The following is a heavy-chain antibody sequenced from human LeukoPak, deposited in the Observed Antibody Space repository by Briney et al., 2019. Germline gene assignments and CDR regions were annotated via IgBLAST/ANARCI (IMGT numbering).Heavy chain of an antibody. V-gene: IGHV4-59*08. CDR3: ARRSTSGWGWFDP. D-gene: IGHD6-19*01. J-gene: IGHJ5*02. CDR1: GGSISSHY. Sequence: ASETLSLTCTASGGSISSHYWSWIRQPPGKGLEWIGYIYYSGSTNHNPSLKSRVTISVDTSKNQFSLKLSSVTAADTAVYYCARRSTSGWGWFDPWGQGTLVTVSS. CDR2: IYYSGST.